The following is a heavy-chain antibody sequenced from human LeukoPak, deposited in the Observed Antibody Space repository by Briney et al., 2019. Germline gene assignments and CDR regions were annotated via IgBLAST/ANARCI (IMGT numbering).Heavy chain of an antibody. CDR1: GGSFSGYY. Sequence: SETLSLTCAVYGGSFSGYYWSWIRQPPGKGLEWIGEINHSGSTNYNPSLKSRVTISVDTSKNQFSLKLSSVTAADTAVYYCAVVPAARNDYHGMDVWGQGTTVTVSS. J-gene: IGHJ6*02. D-gene: IGHD2-2*01. CDR3: AVVPAARNDYHGMDV. V-gene: IGHV4-34*01. CDR2: INHSGST.